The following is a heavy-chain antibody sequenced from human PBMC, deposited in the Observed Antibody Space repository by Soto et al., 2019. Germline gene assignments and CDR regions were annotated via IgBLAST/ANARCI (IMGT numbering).Heavy chain of an antibody. CDR2: IYYSGST. D-gene: IGHD2-2*01. CDR1: GGSISSYY. J-gene: IGHJ5*02. V-gene: IGHV4-59*08. CDR3: AAYIVLVPAPTRENWFDP. Sequence: SETLSLTCTVSGGSISSYYWSRIRQPPGKGLEWIGYIYYSGSTYYNPSLKSRVTISVDTSKNQFSLKLSSVTAADTAVYYCAAYIVLVPAPTRENWFDPWGQGTLVTVS.